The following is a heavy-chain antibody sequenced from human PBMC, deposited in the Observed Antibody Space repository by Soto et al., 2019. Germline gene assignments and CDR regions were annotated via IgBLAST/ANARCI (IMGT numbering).Heavy chain of an antibody. Sequence: TPGKGLEWIGIIYYSGSTYYNPSLKSRVTISVDTSKSQFSLNLNSVTAADTAVYYCARGYDILTGPLAYWGPGTLVTVTS. J-gene: IGHJ4*02. D-gene: IGHD3-9*01. CDR2: IYYSGST. CDR3: ARGYDILTGPLAY. V-gene: IGHV4-39*01.